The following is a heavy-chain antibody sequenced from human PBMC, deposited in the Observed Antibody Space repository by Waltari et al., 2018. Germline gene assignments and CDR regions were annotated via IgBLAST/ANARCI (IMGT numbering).Heavy chain of an antibody. CDR2: IRGSGGST. Sequence: EVQLVESGGGLVQPGGSLSLSCAASGFTFSSYAMSWVHQAPGKGLEWVSAIRGSGGSTYYADYVKGRFTISRDNSKNTLYLQMNSLRAEDTAVYYCAKMLRWGCSSTSCYAGGYFDYWGQGTLVTVSS. CDR3: AKMLRWGCSSTSCYAGGYFDY. J-gene: IGHJ4*02. V-gene: IGHV3-23*04. CDR1: GFTFSSYA. D-gene: IGHD2-2*01.